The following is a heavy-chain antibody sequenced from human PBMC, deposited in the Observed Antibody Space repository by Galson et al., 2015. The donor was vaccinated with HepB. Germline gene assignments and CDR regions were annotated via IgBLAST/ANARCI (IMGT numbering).Heavy chain of an antibody. CDR2: IKGDGSDI. CDR3: ARVAETVAGHVFDY. CDR1: GFTFSSYY. J-gene: IGHJ4*02. Sequence: SLRLSCAASGFTFSSYYMHWVRQTPGKGLVWVSHIKGDGSDIKYADSVRGRFTISRDNTKNTLFLQMNSLTVEDTAVYYCARVAETVAGHVFDYWGQGTLVTVSS. D-gene: IGHD6-19*01. V-gene: IGHV3-74*03.